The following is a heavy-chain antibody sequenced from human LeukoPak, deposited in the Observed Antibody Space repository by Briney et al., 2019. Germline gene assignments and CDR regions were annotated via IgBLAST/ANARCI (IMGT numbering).Heavy chain of an antibody. CDR3: AKAFREYGSSTYSSFDI. V-gene: IGHV3-23*01. J-gene: IGHJ3*02. CDR2: ITGTT. Sequence: GGSLRLSCAASGFTFSSYAMSWVRQAPGKGRAWVSTITGTTHYADSVRGRFTISRDNSKNILYLQMNSLSTEDTAIYYCAKAFREYGSSTYSSFDIWGQGTMVTVSS. D-gene: IGHD6-13*01. CDR1: GFTFSSYA.